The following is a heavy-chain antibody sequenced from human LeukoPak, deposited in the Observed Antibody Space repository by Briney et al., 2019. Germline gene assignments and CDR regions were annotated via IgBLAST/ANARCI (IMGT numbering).Heavy chain of an antibody. CDR2: FDPEDGET. CDR1: GYTLTELS. Sequence: ASVKVSCKVSGYTLTELSMHWVRQAPGKGLEWMGGFDPEDGETIYAQKFQGRVTMTEDTSTDTAYMELSSLRSEDTAVYYCATDLTDYGSGPYRAFDIWGQGTMVTVSS. J-gene: IGHJ3*02. D-gene: IGHD3-10*01. V-gene: IGHV1-24*01. CDR3: ATDLTDYGSGPYRAFDI.